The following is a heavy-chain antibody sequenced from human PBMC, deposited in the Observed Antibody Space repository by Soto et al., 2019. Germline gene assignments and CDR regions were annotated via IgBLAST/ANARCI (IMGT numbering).Heavy chain of an antibody. J-gene: IGHJ4*01. CDR1: GFTFGSYW. CDR3: ARDSGYGSGNSVNHYLDF. CDR2: IKLDGSEK. Sequence: EVQLVESGGGLVQPGGSLRLSCAASGFTFGSYWMSWVRQAPGKGLEWVATIKLDGSEKKYVDSVKGRFTTSRDNAKNSLYLQMDSLRAEDTAVYDCARDSGYGSGNSVNHYLDFWGHGTLVTVSP. D-gene: IGHD3-10*01. V-gene: IGHV3-7*01.